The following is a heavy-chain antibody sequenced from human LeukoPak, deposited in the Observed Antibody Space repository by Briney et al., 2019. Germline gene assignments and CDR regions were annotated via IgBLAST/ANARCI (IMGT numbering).Heavy chain of an antibody. D-gene: IGHD2-2*02. J-gene: IGHJ5*02. Sequence: SGGSLRLSCAVSGFTFSSAWMNWVRQAPGKGLEWVANIKQDGSEKYYVDSVKGRFTISRDNAKSSLYLQMNSLRAEDTAVYYCATYRFLGSWGQGTLVTVSS. CDR1: GFTFSSAW. CDR2: IKQDGSEK. CDR3: ATYRFLGS. V-gene: IGHV3-7*01.